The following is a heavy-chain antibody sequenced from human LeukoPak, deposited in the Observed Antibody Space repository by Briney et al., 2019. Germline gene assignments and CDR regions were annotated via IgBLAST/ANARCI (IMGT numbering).Heavy chain of an antibody. V-gene: IGHV3-21*01. Sequence: GGSLRLSCAASGFTFSSYSMNWVRQAPRKGLEWVSSISSSSSYIYYADSVKGRFTISRDNAKNSLYLQMNSLRAEDTAVYYCARDGFGNNYALYYFDSWGQGTLVTVSS. J-gene: IGHJ4*02. CDR1: GFTFSSYS. CDR2: ISSSSSYI. CDR3: ARDGFGNNYALYYFDS. D-gene: IGHD5-18*01.